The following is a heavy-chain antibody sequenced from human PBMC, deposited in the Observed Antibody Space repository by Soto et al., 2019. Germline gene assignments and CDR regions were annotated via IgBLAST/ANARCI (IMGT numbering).Heavy chain of an antibody. CDR3: ARAQAGLPFYGMDV. CDR1: GYTFTGYY. CDR2: INPNSGGT. D-gene: IGHD3-16*01. Sequence: ASVKVSCKASGYTFTGYYMHWVRQAPGQGLEWMGWINPNSGGTNYAQKFQGWVTMTRDTSISTAYMELSRLRSDDTAVYYCARAQAGLPFYGMDVWGQGTTVTVS. V-gene: IGHV1-2*04. J-gene: IGHJ6*02.